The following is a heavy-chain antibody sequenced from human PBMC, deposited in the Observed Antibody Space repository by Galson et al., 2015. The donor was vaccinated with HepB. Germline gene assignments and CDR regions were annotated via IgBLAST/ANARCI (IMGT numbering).Heavy chain of an antibody. CDR1: GYTFTFSNYA. Sequence: SVKVSCKASGYTFTFSNYAMHWVRQAPGQRLEWMGWINAAKGNRKYSQKFQGRVTITRDTSASTAYMELSSLKSEDTAVYYCARVVGLPVGRGYFDYWGQGTLVTVSS. V-gene: IGHV1-3*01. J-gene: IGHJ4*02. CDR2: INAAKGNR. D-gene: IGHD2-21*01. CDR3: ARVVGLPVGRGYFDY.